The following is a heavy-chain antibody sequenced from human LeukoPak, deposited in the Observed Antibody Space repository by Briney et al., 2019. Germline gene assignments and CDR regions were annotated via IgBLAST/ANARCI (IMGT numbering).Heavy chain of an antibody. CDR3: ARDQDSSSYHWFGP. CDR2: IYTSGST. J-gene: IGHJ5*02. D-gene: IGHD6-6*01. V-gene: IGHV4-4*07. CDR1: GGSISSYY. Sequence: SETLSLTCTVSGGSISSYYWSWIRQPAGKGLEWIGRIYTSGSTNYNPSLKSRVTMSVDTSKNQFSLKLSSVTAADTAVYYCARDQDSSSYHWFGPWGQGTLVTVSS.